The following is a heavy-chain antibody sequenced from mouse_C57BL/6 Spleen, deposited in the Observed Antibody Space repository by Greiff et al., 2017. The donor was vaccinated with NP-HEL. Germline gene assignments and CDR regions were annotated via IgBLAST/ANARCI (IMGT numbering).Heavy chain of an antibody. Sequence: QVQLQQSGAELVKPGASVKISCKASGYAFSSYWMNWVKQRPGKGLEWIGQIYPGDGDPNYNGKFKGKATLTADNSSSTAYMQLSSLTSEDSAVYFCARGGVTTVVPYFDYWGQGTTLTVSS. D-gene: IGHD1-1*01. CDR2: IYPGDGDP. V-gene: IGHV1-80*01. CDR1: GYAFSSYW. CDR3: ARGGVTTVVPYFDY. J-gene: IGHJ2*01.